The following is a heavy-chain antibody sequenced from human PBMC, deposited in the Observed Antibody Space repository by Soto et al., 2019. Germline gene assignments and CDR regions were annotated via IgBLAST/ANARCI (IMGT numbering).Heavy chain of an antibody. Sequence: PGESLKISCKGSGYTFATYWIDWVRQMPGKGLEWMGIIYPGDSDTRYSPSFQGQVTISADKSISTAYLQWSSLKASDTAMYYCATGIYSDSSDRRYYYGLDVWGQGTTVTVSS. V-gene: IGHV5-51*01. D-gene: IGHD6-6*01. J-gene: IGHJ6*02. CDR1: GYTFATYW. CDR3: ATGIYSDSSDRRYYYGLDV. CDR2: IYPGDSDT.